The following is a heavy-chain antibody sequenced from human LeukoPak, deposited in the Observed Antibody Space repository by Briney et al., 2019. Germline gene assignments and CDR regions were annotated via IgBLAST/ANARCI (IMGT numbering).Heavy chain of an antibody. V-gene: IGHV3-7*03. CDR2: VNRDGSET. J-gene: IGHJ6*02. Sequence: PGGSLRLSCAASGFTLSNHWMTWVRQVPGRGPEWVANVNRDGSETYYLDSVKGRFTISKDNAKNSLYLQMNSLRAEDTALYHCGRNNGMDVWGQGTTVIVSS. CDR1: GFTLSNHW. CDR3: GRNNGMDV.